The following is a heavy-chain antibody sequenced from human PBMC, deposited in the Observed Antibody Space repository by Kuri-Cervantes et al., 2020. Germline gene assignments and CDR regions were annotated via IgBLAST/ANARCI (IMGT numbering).Heavy chain of an antibody. J-gene: IGHJ4*02. Sequence: GESLKISCAASGFTFSSHWMHWVRQPPGKGLEWGSAISGSGGSTYYADSVKGRFTISRDNSKNTLYLQTNSLRAEDTAVYYFAKASQNSGRYQTTLDYWGQGTLVTVSS. CDR2: ISGSGGST. V-gene: IGHV3-23*01. D-gene: IGHD1-26*01. CDR1: GFTFSSHW. CDR3: AKASQNSGRYQTTLDY.